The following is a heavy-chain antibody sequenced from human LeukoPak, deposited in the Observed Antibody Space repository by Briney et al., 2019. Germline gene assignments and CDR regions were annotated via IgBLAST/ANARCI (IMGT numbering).Heavy chain of an antibody. CDR2: IYYSGST. J-gene: IGHJ3*02. CDR1: GGSISSSSYY. CDR3: ARYDYVWGSYRYTEAFDI. D-gene: IGHD3-16*02. V-gene: IGHV4-39*01. Sequence: ETLSLTCPVSGGSISSSSYYWGWIRQPPGKGLEWIGSIYYSGSTYYNPSLKSRVTISVDTSKNQFSLKLSSATAADTAVYYCARYDYVWGSYRYTEAFDIWGQGTMVTVSS.